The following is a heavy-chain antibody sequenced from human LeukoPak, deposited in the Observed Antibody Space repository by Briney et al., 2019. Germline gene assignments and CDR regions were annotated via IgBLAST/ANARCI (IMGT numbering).Heavy chain of an antibody. V-gene: IGHV1-8*01. CDR3: ARERIAVAGGKYYYYYGMDV. D-gene: IGHD6-19*01. CDR2: MNPNSGNT. J-gene: IGHJ6*02. Sequence: GASVKVSCKASGYTFTSYDINWVRQATGQGLEWMGWMNPNSGNTGYAQTFQGRVTMTRSTSISTAYMELSRLRSDDTAVYYCARERIAVAGGKYYYYYGMDVWGQGTTVTVSS. CDR1: GYTFTSYD.